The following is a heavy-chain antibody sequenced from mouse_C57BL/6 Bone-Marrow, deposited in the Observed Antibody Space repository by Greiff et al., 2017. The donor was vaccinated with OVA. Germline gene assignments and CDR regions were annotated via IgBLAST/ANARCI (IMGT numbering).Heavy chain of an antibody. Sequence: EVKVEESGAELVRPGSSVKMSCKTSGYTFTSYGINWVKQRPGQGLEWIGYIYIGNGYTEYNEKFKGKATLTSDTSSSTAYMQLSSLTSEDSAIYFCARSGFYYYPWYFDVWGTGTTVTVSS. J-gene: IGHJ1*03. CDR3: ARSGFYYYPWYFDV. V-gene: IGHV1-58*01. CDR2: IYIGNGYT. D-gene: IGHD1-1*01. CDR1: GYTFTSYG.